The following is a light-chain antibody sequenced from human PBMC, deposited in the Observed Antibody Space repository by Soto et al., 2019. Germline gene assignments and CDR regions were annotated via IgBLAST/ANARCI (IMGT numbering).Light chain of an antibody. CDR3: SSFTTDSTYV. CDR1: GSDVGANIF. V-gene: IGLV2-14*01. J-gene: IGLJ1*01. CDR2: TVS. Sequence: QSVLIQPASVSGSPGQSLTSPSTGPGSDVGANIFVSWYQQHPGKVPKLMIYTVSSRPSGVSQRFSGSKSGNTASLTISGLQAEDEADYYCSSFTTDSTYVFGTGTKVTVL.